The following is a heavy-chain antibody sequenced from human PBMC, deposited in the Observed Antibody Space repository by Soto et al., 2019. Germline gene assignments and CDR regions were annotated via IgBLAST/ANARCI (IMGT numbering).Heavy chain of an antibody. CDR2: ISYDGSNK. D-gene: IGHD3-3*01. J-gene: IGHJ4*02. Sequence: GGSLRLSCAASGFTFSSYGMNWVRQAPGKGLEWVAVISYDGSNKYYADSVKGRFTISRDNSKNTLYLQMNSLRAQDTAVYYCANTRGFLEWLLPDYWGQGTLVTVSS. V-gene: IGHV3-30*18. CDR1: GFTFSSYG. CDR3: ANTRGFLEWLLPDY.